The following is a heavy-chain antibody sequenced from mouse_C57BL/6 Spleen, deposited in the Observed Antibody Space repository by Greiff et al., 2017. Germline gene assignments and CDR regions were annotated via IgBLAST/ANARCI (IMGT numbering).Heavy chain of an antibody. CDR3: ARGEAYDYDGDYYAMDY. Sequence: QVQLQQSGAELMKPGASVKLSCKATGYTFTGYWIEWVKQRPGHGLEWIGEILPGSGSTNYNEKFKGKATFTADTSSNTAYMQLSSLTTEDSAIYYCARGEAYDYDGDYYAMDYWGQGTSVTVSS. CDR1: GYTFTGYW. D-gene: IGHD2-4*01. V-gene: IGHV1-9*01. J-gene: IGHJ4*01. CDR2: ILPGSGST.